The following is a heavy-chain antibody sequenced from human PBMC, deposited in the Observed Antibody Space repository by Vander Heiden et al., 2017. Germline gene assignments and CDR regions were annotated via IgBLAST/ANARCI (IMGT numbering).Heavy chain of an antibody. Sequence: QVQLQESGPGLVKPSETLSLTCTVSSSPISSYYWSWIRQPPGKGLEWIGYTFYSGSTNYNPSLKSRVTISLDKSKKQFSLKLSSVTPADTAVYYCASTGAYGGNGNEYFKYWGQGTLVTVSS. CDR2: TFYSGST. CDR1: SSPISSYY. V-gene: IGHV4-59*01. J-gene: IGHJ1*01. D-gene: IGHD2-15*01. CDR3: ASTGAYGGNGNEYFKY.